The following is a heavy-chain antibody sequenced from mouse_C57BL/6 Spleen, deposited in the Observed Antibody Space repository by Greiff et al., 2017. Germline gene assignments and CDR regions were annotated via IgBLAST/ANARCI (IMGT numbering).Heavy chain of an antibody. Sequence: VKLMESGPELVKPGASVKISCKASGYAFSSSWMNWVKQRPGKGLEWIGRIYPGDGDTNYNGKFKGKATLTADKSSSTAYMQLSSLTSEDSAVYFCARRDDGYLDYWGQGTTLTVSS. CDR1: GYAFSSSW. V-gene: IGHV1-82*01. CDR3: ARRDDGYLDY. D-gene: IGHD2-3*01. CDR2: IYPGDGDT. J-gene: IGHJ2*01.